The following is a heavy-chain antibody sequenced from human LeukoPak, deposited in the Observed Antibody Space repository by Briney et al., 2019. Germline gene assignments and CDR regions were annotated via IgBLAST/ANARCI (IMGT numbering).Heavy chain of an antibody. V-gene: IGHV3-21*01. CDR2: ISSSSSYI. J-gene: IGHJ4*02. CDR3: ARDIPYDYVWGSYRYCGYFDY. D-gene: IGHD3-16*02. CDR1: GFTFSSYS. Sequence: GGSLRLSCAASGFTFSSYSMNWVRQAPGKGLEWVSSISSSSSYIYYADSVKGRFTISRDNAKNSLYLQMNSLRAEDTAVYYCARDIPYDYVWGSYRYCGYFDYWGQGTLVTVSS.